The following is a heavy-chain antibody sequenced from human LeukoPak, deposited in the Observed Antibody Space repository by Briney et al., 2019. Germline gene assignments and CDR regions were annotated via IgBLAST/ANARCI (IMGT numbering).Heavy chain of an antibody. D-gene: IGHD2-15*01. Sequence: SETLSLTCTVSGGSISSYYWSWIRQPPGKGLEWIGYIYYSGSTNYNPSLKSRVTISVDTSKNQFSLKPSSVTAADTAVYYCAREVVAATLDYWGLGTLVTVSS. CDR3: AREVVAATLDY. V-gene: IGHV4-59*01. J-gene: IGHJ4*02. CDR1: GGSISSYY. CDR2: IYYSGST.